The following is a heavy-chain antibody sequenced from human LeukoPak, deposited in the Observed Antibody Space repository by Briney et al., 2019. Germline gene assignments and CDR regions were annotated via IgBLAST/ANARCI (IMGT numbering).Heavy chain of an antibody. CDR3: ARWERAANTFDY. D-gene: IGHD1-26*01. Sequence: GGSLRLSCAASGFTFSSYGMHWVRQAPGKGLEWVAVIWYDGSNKYYADSVKGRFTISRDNAKNSLYLQMNSLRAEDTAVYYCARWERAANTFDYWGQGTLVTVSS. CDR1: GFTFSSYG. V-gene: IGHV3-33*03. CDR2: IWYDGSNK. J-gene: IGHJ4*02.